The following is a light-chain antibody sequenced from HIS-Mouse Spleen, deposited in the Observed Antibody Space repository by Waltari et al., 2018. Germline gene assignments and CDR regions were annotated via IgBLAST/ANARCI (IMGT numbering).Light chain of an antibody. CDR1: SSDVGRYNR. CDR3: SSYTSSSTV. J-gene: IGLJ1*01. V-gene: IGLV2-18*02. Sequence: QSALTQPPSVSGSPGQSATISCTGTSSDVGRYNRVSWYQQPPGTAPKLMIYEVSNRPSGVPDRFSGSKSGNTASLTISGLQAEDEADYYCSSYTSSSTVFGTGTKVTVL. CDR2: EVS.